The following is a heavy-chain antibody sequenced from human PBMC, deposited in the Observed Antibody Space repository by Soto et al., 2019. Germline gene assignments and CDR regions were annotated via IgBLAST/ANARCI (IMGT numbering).Heavy chain of an antibody. D-gene: IGHD6-13*01. J-gene: IGHJ6*02. CDR2: VYPDDSDT. V-gene: IGHV5-51*01. Sequence: PGESLKISCKASGYSFNIYCIGWVRQLPGKGLEWMGVVYPDDSDTIYSPSFEGQVTISVDKSTSTAYLQWSSLKASDTAMYYCARTAAAGKYYYGVDVWGQGTTVTSP. CDR1: GYSFNIYC. CDR3: ARTAAAGKYYYGVDV.